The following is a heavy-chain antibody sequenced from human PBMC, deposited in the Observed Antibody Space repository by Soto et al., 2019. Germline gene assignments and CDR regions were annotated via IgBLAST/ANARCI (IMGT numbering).Heavy chain of an antibody. V-gene: IGHV4-4*02. CDR1: GGSIISTNW. J-gene: IGHJ4*02. CDR3: ATLPQRIEVRLLPLPP. CDR2: IYHTGNT. Sequence: PSETLCLTCYVSGGSIISTNWWTWVRQPPGKGLEWIGEIYHTGNTNYNPSVRSRVTISVDKSNNEFSLNLRAVTAADTAVYYCATLPQRIEVRLLPLPPWGQGILVXVSS. D-gene: IGHD1-26*01.